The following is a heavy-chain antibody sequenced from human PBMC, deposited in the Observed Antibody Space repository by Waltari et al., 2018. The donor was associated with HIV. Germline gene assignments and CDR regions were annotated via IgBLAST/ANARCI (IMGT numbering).Heavy chain of an antibody. D-gene: IGHD2-21*02. CDR3: ARGTIESGVTAGFGF. V-gene: IGHV4-39*01. J-gene: IGHJ4*02. CDR1: GGSIRSSGHY. Sequence: QLQLQESGPGLVRPSETLSLTCSVSGGSIRSSGHYWGWLRESSGKGLEWVGSIYYTVTTYYSPSLKNRLTMSVDATKGQFSLTLKSVTAADTAIYYCARGTIESGVTAGFGFWGQGTLVAVSS. CDR2: IYYTVTT.